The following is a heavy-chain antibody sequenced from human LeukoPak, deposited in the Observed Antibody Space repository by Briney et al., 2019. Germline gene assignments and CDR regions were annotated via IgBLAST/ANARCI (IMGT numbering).Heavy chain of an antibody. V-gene: IGHV3-21*01. Sequence: GGSLRLSCAASGFTFSSYSMNWVRQAPGKGLEWVSSISSNSSYIYYADSVKGRFTISRDNAKNSLYLQMNSLRAEDTAVYCCARATGYCSGGSCGDYFDYWGQGTLVTVSS. CDR2: ISSNSSYI. CDR1: GFTFSSYS. J-gene: IGHJ4*02. D-gene: IGHD2-15*01. CDR3: ARATGYCSGGSCGDYFDY.